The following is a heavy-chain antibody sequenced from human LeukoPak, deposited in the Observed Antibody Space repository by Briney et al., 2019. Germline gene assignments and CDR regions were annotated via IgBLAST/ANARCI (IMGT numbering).Heavy chain of an antibody. CDR2: IYYSGTT. CDR1: GGSISTNLYY. CDR3: ASECIAAAWSVDY. J-gene: IGHJ4*02. V-gene: IGHV4-39*01. D-gene: IGHD6-13*01. Sequence: PSETLSLTCTVPGGSISTNLYYWVWIRQPPGKGLEWIATIYYSGTTYYNPSLKSRVTISIDTSKNQFSLKPSSVTAADTAVYYCASECIAAAWSVDYWGQGTLVTVSS.